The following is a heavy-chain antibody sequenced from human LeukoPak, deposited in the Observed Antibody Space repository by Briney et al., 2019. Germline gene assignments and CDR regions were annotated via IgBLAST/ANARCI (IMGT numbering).Heavy chain of an antibody. Sequence: GGSLRLSCAASGFTVSSNYMSWLRQAPGKGLERVSVIYSGGSTYYAASVKGRFTISRDNSKNTLYLQMNSLRAEDTAVYYCARGRAARGGVYYFDYWGQGTLVTVSS. CDR1: GFTVSSNY. V-gene: IGHV3-66*02. CDR2: IYSGGST. D-gene: IGHD3-16*01. J-gene: IGHJ4*02. CDR3: ARGRAARGGVYYFDY.